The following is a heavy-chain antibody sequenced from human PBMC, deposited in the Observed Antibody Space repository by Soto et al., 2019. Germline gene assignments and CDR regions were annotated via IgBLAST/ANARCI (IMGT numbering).Heavy chain of an antibody. CDR1: GFTFSSYG. D-gene: IGHD6-19*01. J-gene: IGHJ6*02. Sequence: QVQLVESGGGVVQPGRSLRLSCAASGFTFSSYGMHWVRQAPGKGLEWVAVIWYDGSNKYYADSVKGRFTISRDNSKNTLYLQMNSLRAEDTAVYYCARDAESLGAVPPPGMDVWGQGTTVTVSS. V-gene: IGHV3-33*01. CDR3: ARDAESLGAVPPPGMDV. CDR2: IWYDGSNK.